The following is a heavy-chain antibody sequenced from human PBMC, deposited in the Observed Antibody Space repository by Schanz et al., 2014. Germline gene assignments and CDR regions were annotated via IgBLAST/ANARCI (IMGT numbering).Heavy chain of an antibody. CDR1: TFTFDHYA. CDR3: VRDSFFAFDY. CDR2: ISGSGGST. D-gene: IGHD3-3*01. V-gene: IGHV3-23*01. Sequence: EVQLLESGGGLVQPGGSLRLSCSASTFTFDHYAMTWVRQAPGKGLEWVSAISGSGGSTYYADSVKGRFTMSRDNAKNSVFLQMNSLRAEDTAVYYCVRDSFFAFDYWGQGTLVTVSS. J-gene: IGHJ4*02.